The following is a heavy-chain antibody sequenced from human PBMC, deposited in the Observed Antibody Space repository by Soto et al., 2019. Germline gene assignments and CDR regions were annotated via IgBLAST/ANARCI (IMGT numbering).Heavy chain of an antibody. CDR2: IMGSGGRT. V-gene: IGHV3-23*01. CDR3: AERGANWYFDY. Sequence: EVQLLESGGGLVQPGGSLRLSCAASGFSFSSFPMSWVRQAPGKGLESVSVIMGSGGRTYYADSVQGQFTISRDASKSTVVLQMNSPRADDTATYYCAERGANWYFDYRGQGTLGTVAS. J-gene: IGHJ4*02. CDR1: GFSFSSFP. D-gene: IGHD1-20*01.